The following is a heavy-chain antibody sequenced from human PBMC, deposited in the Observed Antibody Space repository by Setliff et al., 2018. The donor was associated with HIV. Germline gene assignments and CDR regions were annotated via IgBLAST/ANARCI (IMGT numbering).Heavy chain of an antibody. V-gene: IGHV3-48*03. CDR1: GFTFRNYK. Sequence: VGSLRLSCAASGFTFRNYKFNWVRQAPGRGLEWVSSISIGSGGAIDYADSVQGRFTISRDNSKNSLYLQMNSLRVEDAAVYYCARDYLYYNLYNGSPVYGMDVWGQGTTVTVSS. CDR2: ISIGSGGAI. J-gene: IGHJ6*02. D-gene: IGHD3-3*01. CDR3: ARDYLYYNLYNGSPVYGMDV.